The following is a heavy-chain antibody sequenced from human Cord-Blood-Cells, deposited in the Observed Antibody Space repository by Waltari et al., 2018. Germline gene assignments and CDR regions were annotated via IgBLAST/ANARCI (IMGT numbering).Heavy chain of an antibody. Sequence: QVQLQESGPGLVKPSETLSLTCTVSGGSISSYYWSWIRQPPGKGLEWIGYIYYSGSTNYSPSLKSRVTISVDTSKNQFSLKLSSVTAADTAVYYCARGGSSSNTDYWGQGTLVTVSS. D-gene: IGHD6-6*01. CDR3: ARGGSSSNTDY. J-gene: IGHJ4*02. V-gene: IGHV4-59*01. CDR1: GGSISSYY. CDR2: IYYSGST.